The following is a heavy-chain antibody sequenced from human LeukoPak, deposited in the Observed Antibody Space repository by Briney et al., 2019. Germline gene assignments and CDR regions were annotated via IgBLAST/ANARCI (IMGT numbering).Heavy chain of an antibody. CDR3: ARVVLPHVVVVPAALRVFDI. D-gene: IGHD2-2*01. CDR2: TYYRSPRYN. CDR1: GVSVSSNTAA. J-gene: IGHJ3*02. V-gene: IGHV6-1*01. Sequence: SQTLSLTCAISGVSVSSNTAAWNWIRQSPSRGLEWLERTYYRSPRYNGHAVAVKSRININPDTSTHQISLQLNSVTPEELAVYCCARVVLPHVVVVPAALRVFDIWAQGTMVSVSS.